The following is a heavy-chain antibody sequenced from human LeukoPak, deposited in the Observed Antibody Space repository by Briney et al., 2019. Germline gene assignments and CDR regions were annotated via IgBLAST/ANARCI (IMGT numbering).Heavy chain of an antibody. V-gene: IGHV4-30-4*01. Sequence: SETLSLTCTVSNDSIRSGDYYWNWIRQPPGKGLEWIGYIFHSGGTSYNPSLKTRVFFSVDTSQNQSSLKLNSVTAADTAVYYCVREILYCSGGSCYRGPFDTWGQGTLVTVSA. CDR2: IFHSGGT. CDR1: NDSIRSGDYY. J-gene: IGHJ4*02. D-gene: IGHD2-15*01. CDR3: VREILYCSGGSCYRGPFDT.